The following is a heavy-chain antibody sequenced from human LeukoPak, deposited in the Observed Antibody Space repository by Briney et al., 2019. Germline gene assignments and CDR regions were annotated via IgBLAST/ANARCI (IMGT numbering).Heavy chain of an antibody. Sequence: PGGSLRLSCVASGFTFSSYAMTWVRQAPGKGLEWVSSINPNGDNTCYADSVKGRFTISRDSSKNTLYLQMNSLRAEDTAVYYCAKITNSCLDYWGQGTLVTVSS. CDR2: INPNGDNT. V-gene: IGHV3-23*01. CDR3: AKITNSCLDY. CDR1: GFTFSSYA. J-gene: IGHJ4*02. D-gene: IGHD2-2*01.